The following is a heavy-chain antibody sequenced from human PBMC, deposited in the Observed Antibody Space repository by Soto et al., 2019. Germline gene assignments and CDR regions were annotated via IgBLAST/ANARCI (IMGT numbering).Heavy chain of an antibody. CDR1: DDSINSDKYY. D-gene: IGHD3-9*01. J-gene: IGHJ4*02. CDR2: IYYRGNA. CDR3: ARREGLATLSYYFDC. V-gene: IGHV4-39*01. Sequence: SETLSLTCSVSDDSINSDKYYWGWIRQPPGKGLEWIGSIYYRGNAYYNPSLQTRVTISLDKSKSQFSLKLNSVTAADSAVYFCARREGLATLSYYFDCWGQGALVTVSS.